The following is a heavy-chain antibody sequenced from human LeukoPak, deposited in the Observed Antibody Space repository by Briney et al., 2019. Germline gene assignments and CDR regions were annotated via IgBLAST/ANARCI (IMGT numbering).Heavy chain of an antibody. J-gene: IGHJ4*02. Sequence: SETLSLTCAVYGGSFSGYYWSWIRQPPGKGLEWIGEINHSGSTNYNPSLKSRVTISVDTSKNQFSLKLSSVTAADTAVYYCARSSRYFDWLFRDWGQGTLVTVSS. V-gene: IGHV4-34*01. CDR2: INHSGST. D-gene: IGHD3-9*01. CDR1: GGSFSGYY. CDR3: ARSSRYFDWLFRD.